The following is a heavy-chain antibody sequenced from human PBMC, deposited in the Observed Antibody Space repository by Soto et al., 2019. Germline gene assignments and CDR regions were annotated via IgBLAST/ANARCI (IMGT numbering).Heavy chain of an antibody. D-gene: IGHD6-13*01. CDR1: GGTFSSYT. CDR3: AREPHIAAAGDDPDAFDI. V-gene: IGHV1-69*04. CDR2: IIPILGIA. J-gene: IGHJ3*02. Sequence: SVKVSCKASGGTFSSYTISWVRQAPGQGLEWMGRIIPILGIANYAQKFQGRVTITADKSTSTAYMELSSLRSEDTAVYYCAREPHIAAAGDDPDAFDIWGQGTMVTVSS.